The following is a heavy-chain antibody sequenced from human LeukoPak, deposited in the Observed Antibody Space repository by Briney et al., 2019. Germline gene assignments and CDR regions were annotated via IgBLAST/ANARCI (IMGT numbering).Heavy chain of an antibody. CDR1: GYTFTGYY. CDR2: INPKSGGT. CDR3: ARDPLTTVTPNWFDP. J-gene: IGHJ5*02. D-gene: IGHD4-11*01. V-gene: IGHV1-2*06. Sequence: ASVKVSCKASGYTFTGYYIHWVRRAPGQGLEWMGRINPKSGGTNYAQKFQGRVTMTRDPSISTAYMELSRLRSDDTAVYFCARDPLTTVTPNWFDPWGQGTLVTVSS.